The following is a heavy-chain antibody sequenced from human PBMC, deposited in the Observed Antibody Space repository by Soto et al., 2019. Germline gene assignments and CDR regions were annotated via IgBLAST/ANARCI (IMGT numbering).Heavy chain of an antibody. J-gene: IGHJ4*02. D-gene: IGHD6-13*01. V-gene: IGHV4-31*03. CDR3: ARFAREENPKVGSWYYFDY. CDR1: GGSISSGGYF. Sequence: QVQLQESGPGLVKSSHTLSLTCTVSGGSISSGGYFWSWVRQHPGKGLEWIGNIYYSGRTYYNPSLKSRVTISVDTSKIQFSLKLSAVTAADTAVYYCARFAREENPKVGSWYYFDYWGQGTRFTVSS. CDR2: IYYSGRT.